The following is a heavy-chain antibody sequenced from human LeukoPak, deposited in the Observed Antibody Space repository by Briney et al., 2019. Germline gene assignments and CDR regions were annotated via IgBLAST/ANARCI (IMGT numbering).Heavy chain of an antibody. CDR1: GFAFNDFA. CDR2: IWRDGSHR. CDR3: AKSSIMFAAGRLGSIDF. D-gene: IGHD1-26*01. Sequence: GGSLRLSCAASGFAFNDFAMYWDRQAPGQGLDWVAVIWRDGSHRYYAHSIKGRFTISRDNSTSTLYLQMSSLRAEDTAVYYCAKSSIMFAAGRLGSIDFWGQATVVTVSS. J-gene: IGHJ4*02. V-gene: IGHV3-33*06.